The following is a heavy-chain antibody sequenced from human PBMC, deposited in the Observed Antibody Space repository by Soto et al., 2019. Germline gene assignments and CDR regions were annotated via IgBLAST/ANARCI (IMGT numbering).Heavy chain of an antibody. D-gene: IGHD6-19*01. V-gene: IGHV4-4*02. CDR1: GGSISSSNW. CDR2: IYHSGST. J-gene: IGHJ4*02. CDR3: ARVAVAGTRVDY. Sequence: QVQLQESGPGLVKPSGTLSLTCAVSGGSISSSNWWSWVRQPPGKGLEWIGEIYHSGSTNYNPSPKRRVTISVAKSKNLFSLKLSSVTAADTAVYYCARVAVAGTRVDYWGQGTLVTVSS.